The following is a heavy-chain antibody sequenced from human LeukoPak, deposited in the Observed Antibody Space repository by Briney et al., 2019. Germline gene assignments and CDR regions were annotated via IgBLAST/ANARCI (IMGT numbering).Heavy chain of an antibody. CDR1: GGSISSSSYY. J-gene: IGHJ3*02. V-gene: IGHV4-39*01. Sequence: PSQTLSLTCTVSGGSISSSSYYWGWIRQPPGKGLEWIGSIYYSGSTYYNPSLKSRVTISVDTSKNQFSLKLSSVTAADTAVYYCASPLEWLFGGLPDAFDIWGQGTMVTVSS. CDR3: ASPLEWLFGGLPDAFDI. D-gene: IGHD3-3*01. CDR2: IYYSGST.